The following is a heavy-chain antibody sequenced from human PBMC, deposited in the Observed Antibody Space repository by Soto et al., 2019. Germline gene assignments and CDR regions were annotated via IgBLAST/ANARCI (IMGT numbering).Heavy chain of an antibody. V-gene: IGHV3-30*18. D-gene: IGHD6-19*01. Sequence: QVQLVESGGGVVQPGRSLRLSCAASGFTFSSYGMHWVRQAPGKGLEWVAVISYDGSNKYYADSVKGRFTISRDNSKNTLYLQMNSLRAEDTAVYYCAKDGEQWSEYYFDYWGQGTLVTVSS. CDR3: AKDGEQWSEYYFDY. J-gene: IGHJ4*02. CDR1: GFTFSSYG. CDR2: ISYDGSNK.